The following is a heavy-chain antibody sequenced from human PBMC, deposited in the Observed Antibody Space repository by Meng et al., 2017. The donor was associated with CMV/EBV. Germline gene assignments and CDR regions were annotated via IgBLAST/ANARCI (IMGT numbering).Heavy chain of an antibody. Sequence: ASVKVSCKASGYTFTSYGISWVRQVPGQGLEWMGWISAYNGNTNYAQKLQGRVTMTTDTSTSTAYMELRSLRSGDTAVYYCAREAAEADAFDIWGQGTMVTVSS. J-gene: IGHJ3*02. D-gene: IGHD6-13*01. CDR3: AREAAEADAFDI. CDR2: ISAYNGNT. V-gene: IGHV1-18*01. CDR1: GYTFTSYG.